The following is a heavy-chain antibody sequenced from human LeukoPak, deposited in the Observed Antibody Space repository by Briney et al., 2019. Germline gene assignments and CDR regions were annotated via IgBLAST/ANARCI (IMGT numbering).Heavy chain of an antibody. V-gene: IGHV1-8*03. CDR1: GYTFTSYD. CDR2: MNPNSGNT. D-gene: IGHD5-12*01. Sequence: ASVKVSRKASGYTFTSYDINWVRQATGQGLEWMGWMNPNSGNTGYAQKFQGRVTITRNTSISTAYMELSSLRSEDTAVYYCARAEKRGYSLDVWGKGTTVTVSS. J-gene: IGHJ6*04. CDR3: ARAEKRGYSLDV.